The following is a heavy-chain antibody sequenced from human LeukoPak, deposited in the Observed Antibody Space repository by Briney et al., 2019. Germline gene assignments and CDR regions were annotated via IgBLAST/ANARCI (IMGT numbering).Heavy chain of an antibody. CDR2: ISGSGGST. CDR1: GFTFSSYA. Sequence: PGGSLRLSCAASGFTFSSYAMSWVRQAPGKGLEWVSAISGSGGSTYYADSVKGRFTISRDNSKNTLYQQMNSLRAEDTAVYYCARHYDILTGYYKYNWFDPWGQGTLVTVSS. D-gene: IGHD3-9*01. V-gene: IGHV3-23*01. J-gene: IGHJ5*02. CDR3: ARHYDILTGYYKYNWFDP.